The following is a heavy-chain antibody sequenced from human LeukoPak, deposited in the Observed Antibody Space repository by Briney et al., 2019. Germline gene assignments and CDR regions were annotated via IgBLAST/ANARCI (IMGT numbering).Heavy chain of an antibody. D-gene: IGHD3-10*02. CDR2: ISSSGSTI. V-gene: IGHV3-48*03. Sequence: EGSLRLSCAASGFTFSSYEMNWVREAPGKGLEWVSYISSSGSTIYYADSVKGRFTISRDNAKNSLYLQMNSLRAEDTAVYYCAELGITMIGGVWGKGTTVTISS. CDR1: GFTFSSYE. CDR3: AELGITMIGGV. J-gene: IGHJ6*04.